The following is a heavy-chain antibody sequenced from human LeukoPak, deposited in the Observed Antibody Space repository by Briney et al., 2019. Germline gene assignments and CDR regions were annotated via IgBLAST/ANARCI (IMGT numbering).Heavy chain of an antibody. V-gene: IGHV4-39*07. CDR1: GGSISSSSYY. CDR2: IYYSGST. D-gene: IGHD4-17*01. CDR3: ARVNGDYPNWFDP. J-gene: IGHJ5*02. Sequence: SETLSLTCTVSGGSISSSSYYWGWIRQPPGKGLEWIGSIYYSGSTYYSPSLKSRVTISVDTSKNQFSLKLSSVTAADTAVYYCARVNGDYPNWFDPWGQGTLVTVSS.